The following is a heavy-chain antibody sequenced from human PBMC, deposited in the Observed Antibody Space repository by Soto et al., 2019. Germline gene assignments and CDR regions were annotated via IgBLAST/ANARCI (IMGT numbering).Heavy chain of an antibody. CDR3: ARSSSSLKKASPGVPNY. D-gene: IGHD6-6*01. CDR1: GYTFTSYG. CDR2: ISAYNGNT. J-gene: IGHJ4*02. Sequence: QVQLVQSGAEVKKPGASVKVSCKASGYTFTSYGISWVRQAPGQGLEWMGWISAYNGNTNYAQKLQGRVTMTTDTSTSTAYMELRSLRSDDTAMYYCARSSSSLKKASPGVPNYWGQGTLVTVSS. V-gene: IGHV1-18*01.